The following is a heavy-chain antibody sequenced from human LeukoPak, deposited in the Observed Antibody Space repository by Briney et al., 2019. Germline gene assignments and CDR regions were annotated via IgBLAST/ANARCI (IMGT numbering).Heavy chain of an antibody. J-gene: IGHJ4*02. V-gene: IGHV1-8*03. CDR2: MNPNSGNT. CDR3: ARASRDSSGWNGIFDY. D-gene: IGHD6-19*01. Sequence: ASVKVSCKASGYTFTSYGISWVRQAPGQGLEWMGWMNPNSGNTGYAQKFQGRVTITRNTSISTAYMELSSLRNEDTAVYYCARASRDSSGWNGIFDYWGQGTVVTV. CDR1: GYTFTSYG.